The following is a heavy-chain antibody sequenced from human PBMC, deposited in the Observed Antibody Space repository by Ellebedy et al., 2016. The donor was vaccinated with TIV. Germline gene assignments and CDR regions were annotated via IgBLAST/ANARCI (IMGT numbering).Heavy chain of an antibody. J-gene: IGHJ2*01. V-gene: IGHV4-4*07. CDR2: IFMSGSI. CDR3: ARLRQSRDRSHWYFDL. D-gene: IGHD1-14*01. Sequence: SETLSLXXTVSNASDASFSSYYWSWIRQPAGKGLEWIGRIFMSGSISYNPSLKNRVTMSVDASKTQLSLNLTSMTAADTAVYFCARLRQSRDRSHWYFDLWGRGTLVTVSS. CDR1: NASDASFSSYY.